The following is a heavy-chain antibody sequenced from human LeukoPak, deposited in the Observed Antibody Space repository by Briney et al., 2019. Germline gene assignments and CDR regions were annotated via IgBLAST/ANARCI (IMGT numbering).Heavy chain of an antibody. V-gene: IGHV3-64D*06. CDR1: GFTFSSYA. CDR3: VKDQYTAMPDAFDI. CDR2: ISSNGGST. J-gene: IGHJ3*02. D-gene: IGHD5-18*01. Sequence: GGALRLSCSASGFTFSSYAMHWVRQAPGEGVEYVSAISSNGGSTYYADSVKGRFTISRDNSKNTLYLQMSSLRAEDTAVYYCVKDQYTAMPDAFDIWGQGTMVTVSS.